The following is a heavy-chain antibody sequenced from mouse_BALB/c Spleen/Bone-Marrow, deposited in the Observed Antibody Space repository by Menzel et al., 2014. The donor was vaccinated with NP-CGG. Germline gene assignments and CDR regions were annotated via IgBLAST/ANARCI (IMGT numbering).Heavy chain of an antibody. CDR3: ARESRYGSNHY. D-gene: IGHD1-1*01. V-gene: IGHV1-4*01. CDR2: INPSSGYT. Sequence: VQLQESGAELARPGASVKMSCKASGYTFTSYTMHWVKQRPGQGLEWIGYINPSSGYTNYNQKFKDKATLTADKSSSTAYMQLSSLTSEDSAVYYCARESRYGSNHYWGQGTTLTVSS. CDR1: GYTFTSYT. J-gene: IGHJ2*01.